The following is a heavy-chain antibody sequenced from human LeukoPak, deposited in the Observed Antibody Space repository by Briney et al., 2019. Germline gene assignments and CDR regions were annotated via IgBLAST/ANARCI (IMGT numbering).Heavy chain of an antibody. D-gene: IGHD6-19*01. V-gene: IGHV1-18*01. CDR3: ARGHSSGRDYYFDT. J-gene: IGHJ4*02. CDR2: ISGYSGST. Sequence: ASAKVSCKTSGYTFATHSINWVRQAPGQRLEWMGWISGYSGSTNYAQKLQGRVTMTTDTSTTTAHMELRSLKSDDTAVYYCARGHSSGRDYYFDTWGQGTLVTVSS. CDR1: GYTFATHS.